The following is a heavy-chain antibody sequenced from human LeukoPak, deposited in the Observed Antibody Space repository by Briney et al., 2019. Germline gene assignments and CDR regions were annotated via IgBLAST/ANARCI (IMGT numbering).Heavy chain of an antibody. Sequence: PGGSLRLSCAASGFTFSSYSMNWVRQAPGKGLEWVSAISGSGGSTYYADSVKGRFTISRDNSKNTLYLQMNSLRAEDTAVYYCAKDIYYDSSGYIDYWGQGTLVTVSS. J-gene: IGHJ4*02. CDR1: GFTFSSYS. CDR3: AKDIYYDSSGYIDY. V-gene: IGHV3-23*01. CDR2: ISGSGGST. D-gene: IGHD3-22*01.